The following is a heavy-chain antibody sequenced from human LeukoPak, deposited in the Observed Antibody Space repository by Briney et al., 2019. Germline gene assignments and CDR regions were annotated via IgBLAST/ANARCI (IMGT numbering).Heavy chain of an antibody. V-gene: IGHV3-48*03. Sequence: GGSLRLPCAASGFTFSSYEMNWVRQAPGKGLEWVSYISTRGNTVYYADSVKGRFTISRDNAKNSLYLQMDSLRAEDTGLYYCARDVAAAASHLDYWGQGTLVTVSS. CDR3: ARDVAAAASHLDY. CDR2: ISTRGNTV. CDR1: GFTFSSYE. J-gene: IGHJ4*02. D-gene: IGHD2-15*01.